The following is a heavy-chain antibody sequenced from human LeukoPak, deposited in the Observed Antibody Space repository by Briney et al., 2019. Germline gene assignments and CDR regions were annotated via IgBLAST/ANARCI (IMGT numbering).Heavy chain of an antibody. D-gene: IGHD5-18*01. CDR2: ISNIGTSI. V-gene: IGHV3-21*01. J-gene: IGHJ4*02. CDR1: GFTFSRYS. Sequence: GGSLRLSCAVSGFTFSRYSMNWVRQAPGKGLEWVSSISNIGTSIYYADSVKGRFTISRDNAKNSLYLQMDSLRAEDTAVYYCARDLSGIAGYTYGRGIDYWGQGTLVTVSS. CDR3: ARDLSGIAGYTYGRGIDY.